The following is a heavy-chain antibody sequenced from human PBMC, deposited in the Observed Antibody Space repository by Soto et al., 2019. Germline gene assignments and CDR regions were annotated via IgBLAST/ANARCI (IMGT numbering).Heavy chain of an antibody. Sequence: SGPTLVNPTQTLTLTCAFSGFSLSTSGMRVSWIRQPPGKALEWLARIDWDDDKFYSPSLKTRLTISKDTSKNQVVLTMTKMDPVDTATYHCARTRVVAAVNYGMDVWGQGNTVTVSS. J-gene: IGHJ6*02. V-gene: IGHV2-70*04. CDR2: IDWDDDK. CDR1: GFSLSTSGMR. CDR3: ARTRVVAAVNYGMDV. D-gene: IGHD2-15*01.